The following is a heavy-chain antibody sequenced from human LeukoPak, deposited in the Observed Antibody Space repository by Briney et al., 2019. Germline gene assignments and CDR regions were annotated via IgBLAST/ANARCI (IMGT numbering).Heavy chain of an antibody. Sequence: SETLSLTCTVSGGSISSGGYYWSWIRQHPGKGLEWIGYIYYSGSTNYNPSLKSRVIISVDKSKNQLSLRLNSVTAADTAVYFCARDYKYSNGWYDYWGQGILVAVSS. CDR1: GGSISSGGYY. J-gene: IGHJ4*02. CDR2: IYYSGST. D-gene: IGHD6-19*01. V-gene: IGHV4-31*03. CDR3: ARDYKYSNGWYDY.